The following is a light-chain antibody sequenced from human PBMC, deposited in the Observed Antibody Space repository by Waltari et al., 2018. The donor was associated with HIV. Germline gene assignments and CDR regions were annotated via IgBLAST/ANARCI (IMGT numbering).Light chain of an antibody. J-gene: IGKJ2*03. V-gene: IGKV2-24*01. CDR3: MQATQFPHRYS. CDR1: QSLVHSDGNTY. CDR2: KIS. Sequence: DIVMTQTPLSSPVTLGQPASISCRSSQSLVHSDGNTYLSWLQQRPGQPPRLLIYKISNRFAWVPDRFSGSGAGTDFTLKISRVEAEDVGVYYCMQATQFPHRYSVGQGTKLEIK.